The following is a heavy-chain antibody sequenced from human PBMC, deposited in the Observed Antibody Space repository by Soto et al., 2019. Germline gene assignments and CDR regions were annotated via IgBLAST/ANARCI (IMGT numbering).Heavy chain of an antibody. CDR2: ISGSGGIT. CDR1: GVTFGIHA. Sequence: VGSQSHWTKHSGVTFGIHAMVLVRTATGKGLDWVSVISGSGGITYSADSVKGRFTISRDNSKNILYLQMNSLRAEDTAVYYCAKGITDTGGYYYYSMDVWGQGNAVNVSS. V-gene: IGHV3-23*01. CDR3: AKGITDTGGYYYYSMDV. D-gene: IGHD3-16*01. J-gene: IGHJ6*02.